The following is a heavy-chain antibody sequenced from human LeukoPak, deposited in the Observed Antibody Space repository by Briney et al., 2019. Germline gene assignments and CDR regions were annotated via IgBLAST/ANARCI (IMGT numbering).Heavy chain of an antibody. CDR3: ASRLYCSNTRCRNFPFAY. Sequence: ASVKVSCKASGGTFSSYAINWVRQAPGQGLEWLGGIIPIFGTANYAQKFQDRVTITADESTSTAYMELSSLRSEDTAIYYCASRLYCSNTRCRNFPFAYWGQGTLVTVSS. CDR1: GGTFSSYA. J-gene: IGHJ4*02. V-gene: IGHV1-69*01. CDR2: IIPIFGTA. D-gene: IGHD2-2*01.